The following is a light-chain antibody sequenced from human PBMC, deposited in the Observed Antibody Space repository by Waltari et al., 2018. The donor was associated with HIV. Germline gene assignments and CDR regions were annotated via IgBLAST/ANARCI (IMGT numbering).Light chain of an antibody. J-gene: IGLJ3*02. CDR1: SSNIGAGYD. CDR2: GNN. Sequence: QSVLTQPPSVSGAPGQRVTISCTGSSSNIGAGYDVHWYQQLPGTAPKLLIYGNNNRPAGVPDQFSGSKSATSASLAITGLQAEDEADYYCQSYDSSLSGWVFGGGTKLTVL. CDR3: QSYDSSLSGWV. V-gene: IGLV1-40*01.